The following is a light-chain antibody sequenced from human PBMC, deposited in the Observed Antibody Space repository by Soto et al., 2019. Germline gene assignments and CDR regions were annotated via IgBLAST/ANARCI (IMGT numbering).Light chain of an antibody. V-gene: IGKV3-15*01. Sequence: EIVMTQSPATLSVSPGERATLSCRASQSVSSNLAWYQQKPGQAPRLLIYDTSTRATGIPARFSGSGSGAEFTLTISSLQSEDFAVYYCQQYSNWHLTFGGGTKVDIK. CDR1: QSVSSN. CDR2: DTS. J-gene: IGKJ4*01. CDR3: QQYSNWHLT.